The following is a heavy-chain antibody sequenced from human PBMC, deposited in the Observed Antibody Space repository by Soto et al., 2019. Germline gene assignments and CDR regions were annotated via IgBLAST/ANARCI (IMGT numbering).Heavy chain of an antibody. CDR2: ITSSSAYI. J-gene: IGHJ6*02. CDR3: ARGGSEWLDSYYYYGMDV. CDR1: GFTFSSYG. D-gene: IGHD6-19*01. Sequence: GGSLRLSCAASGFTFSSYGMHWVRQAPGKGLEWVSSITSSSAYIHYADPVKGRFTISRDNAKNSLYLQMNSLRAEDTAVYYCARGGSEWLDSYYYYGMDVWGQGTTVTASS. V-gene: IGHV3-21*01.